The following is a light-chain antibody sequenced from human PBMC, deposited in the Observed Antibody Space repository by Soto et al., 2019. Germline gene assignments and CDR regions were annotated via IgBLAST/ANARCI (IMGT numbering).Light chain of an antibody. Sequence: ESVLTQSPGTLSLSRGERATLSCRASQSVGSSYLAWYQQKPGQAPRLLIFGASSSAAGIPDRFSGSGSGTDFTLTISRLEPEDFAVYYCQQYGGSPGTFGQGTKVEIK. CDR2: GAS. J-gene: IGKJ1*01. CDR1: QSVGSSY. V-gene: IGKV3-20*01. CDR3: QQYGGSPGT.